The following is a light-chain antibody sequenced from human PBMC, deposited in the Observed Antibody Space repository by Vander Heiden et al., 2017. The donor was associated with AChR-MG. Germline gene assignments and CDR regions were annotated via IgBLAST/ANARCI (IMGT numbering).Light chain of an antibody. V-gene: IGKV3-11*01. CDR1: QSVSSY. Sequence: EIVLTQSPATLSLSPGERATLSCRAGQSVSSYLAWYQQKPGQAPWLLIYDASNRATGIPARFSGSGSGTDFTLTISSLEPEDFAVYYCQQRSNWPRITFGPGTKVDIK. CDR3: QQRSNWPRIT. J-gene: IGKJ3*01. CDR2: DAS.